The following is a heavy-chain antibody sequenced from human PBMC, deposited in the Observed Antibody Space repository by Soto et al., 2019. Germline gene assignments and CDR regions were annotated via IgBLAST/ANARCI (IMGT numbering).Heavy chain of an antibody. V-gene: IGHV4-34*01. CDR1: GGSFSGYY. CDR3: ARVRDWFDP. Sequence: SETLSLTCAVYGGSFSGYYWNCIRQPPGKGLEWIGEIDHSGYTNYNPSLKSRVTISVDTSKNQFSLRLTSVTAADTAVYYCARVRDWFDPWGQGTLVNVS. D-gene: IGHD3-3*01. J-gene: IGHJ5*02. CDR2: IDHSGYT.